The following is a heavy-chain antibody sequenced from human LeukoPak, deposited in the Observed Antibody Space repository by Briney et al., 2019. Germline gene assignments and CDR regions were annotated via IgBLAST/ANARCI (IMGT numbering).Heavy chain of an antibody. D-gene: IGHD2-2*01. CDR2: IYYSGST. CDR1: GGSISSYY. V-gene: IGHV4-59*01. J-gene: IGHJ5*02. CDR3: GRGINQRRYCSSASCYNWFDP. Sequence: SETLSLTCTVSGGSISSYYWSWIRQPPGKGLEWIGYIYYSGSTNYNPSLKSRVTISVDTSKNQFSLKLSSVTAADTAVYYCGRGINQRRYCSSASCYNWFDPWGQGTLVTVSS.